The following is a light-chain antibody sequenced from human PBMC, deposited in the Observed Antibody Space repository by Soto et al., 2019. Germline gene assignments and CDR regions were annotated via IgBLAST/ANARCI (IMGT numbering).Light chain of an antibody. Sequence: VVMTQSPATLSVSPCEIATLSCRASQTVSTSLAWYQQKPGRAPRLLIYGASTRASGVPARFSGSGSGTEFTLTISSLQSEDSAVYYCHQYNNWWTFGQGTKVDIK. CDR1: QTVSTS. CDR3: HQYNNWWT. J-gene: IGKJ1*01. V-gene: IGKV3-15*01. CDR2: GAS.